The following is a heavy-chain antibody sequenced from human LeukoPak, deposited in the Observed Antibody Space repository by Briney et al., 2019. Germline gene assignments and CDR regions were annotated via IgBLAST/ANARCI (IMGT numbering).Heavy chain of an antibody. J-gene: IGHJ4*02. CDR2: ILYDGSNK. Sequence: PGGSLRLSCAASGFTFSSYGMHWVRQAPGKGLEWVAVILYDGSNKYYADSVKGRFTISRDNSKNTLYLQMSSLRAEDTAVYYCARHSNGYYYGSGSYYMDYWGQGTLVTVSS. CDR1: GFTFSSYG. CDR3: ARHSNGYYYGSGSYYMDY. V-gene: IGHV3-30*03. D-gene: IGHD3-10*01.